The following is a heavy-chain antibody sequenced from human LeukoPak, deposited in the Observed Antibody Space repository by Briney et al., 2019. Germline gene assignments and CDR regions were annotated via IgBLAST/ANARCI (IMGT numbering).Heavy chain of an antibody. CDR3: AKDRDSAMVPAIIDY. V-gene: IGHV3-74*01. CDR1: GFTFSSYS. Sequence: PGGSLRLSCAASGFTFSSYSMNWVRQAPGKGLVWVSRINSDGRSTSYADSVKGRFTISRDNSKSTLYLQMNSLRAEDTAVYYCAKDRDSAMVPAIIDYWGQGTLVTVSS. D-gene: IGHD5-18*01. J-gene: IGHJ4*02. CDR2: INSDGRST.